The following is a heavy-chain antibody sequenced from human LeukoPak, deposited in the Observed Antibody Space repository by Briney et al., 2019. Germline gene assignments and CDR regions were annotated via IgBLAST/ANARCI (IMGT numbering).Heavy chain of an antibody. Sequence: GASMKVSCKASGYSFTGYYIHWVRQAPGKGLEWMGGFDPEDGETIYAQKFQGRVTMTEDTSTDTAYMELSSLRSEDTAVYYCATGSPLGFADYWGQGTLVTVSS. V-gene: IGHV1-24*01. J-gene: IGHJ4*02. CDR2: FDPEDGET. D-gene: IGHD3-10*01. CDR1: GYSFTGYY. CDR3: ATGSPLGFADY.